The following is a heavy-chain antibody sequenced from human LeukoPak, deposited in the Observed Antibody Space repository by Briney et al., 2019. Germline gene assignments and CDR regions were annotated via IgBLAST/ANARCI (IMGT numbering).Heavy chain of an antibody. V-gene: IGHV4-34*01. CDR3: ARGPEMRVSWYPKYYYYYYMDV. CDR2: INHSGST. D-gene: IGHD6-13*01. Sequence: PSETLSLTCAVYGGSFSGYYWSWIRQPPGKGLEWIGEINHSGSTNYNPSLESRVTISVDTSKNQFSLKLSSVTAADTAVYYCARGPEMRVSWYPKYYYYYYMDVWGKGTTVTVSS. J-gene: IGHJ6*03. CDR1: GGSFSGYY.